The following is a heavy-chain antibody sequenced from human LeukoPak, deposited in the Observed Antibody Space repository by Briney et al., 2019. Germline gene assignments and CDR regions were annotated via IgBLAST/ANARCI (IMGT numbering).Heavy chain of an antibody. Sequence: GASVKVSCKASGYTFTIYAMHWVRQAPGQRLEWMGWINAGNGNTKYSQKFQGRVTITRDTSASTAYMELSSLRSEDTAVYYCASSITMIVVESYGMDVWGQGTTVTVPS. D-gene: IGHD3-22*01. CDR3: ASSITMIVVESYGMDV. CDR1: GYTFTIYA. CDR2: INAGNGNT. V-gene: IGHV1-3*01. J-gene: IGHJ6*02.